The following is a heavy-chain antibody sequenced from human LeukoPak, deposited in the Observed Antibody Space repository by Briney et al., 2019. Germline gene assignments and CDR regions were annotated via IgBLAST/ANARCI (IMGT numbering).Heavy chain of an antibody. V-gene: IGHV4-59*08. CDR1: GGSISSYY. CDR3: ARSTAVAGSVSDYYYYGMDV. CDR2: IYYSGSP. J-gene: IGHJ6*02. Sequence: SETLSLTCTVSGGSISSYYWNWIRQPPGKGLEWIGCIYYSGSPNYNPSLKSRVTISIHTSKKQFSLKLSSVTAADTAVYYCARSTAVAGSVSDYYYYGMDVWGQGTTVTVSS. D-gene: IGHD6-19*01.